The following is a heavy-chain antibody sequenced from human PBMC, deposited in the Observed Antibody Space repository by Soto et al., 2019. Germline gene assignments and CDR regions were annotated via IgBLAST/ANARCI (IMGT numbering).Heavy chain of an antibody. CDR1: GFTFSRYW. Sequence: EVQLVESGGGLVQPGGSLRLSCAASGFTFSRYWMSWVRQAPVKGLEWVGNIKQDGSEKNYVDFVKGRFTISRDNAKNSLYLQMNSLRAEDTAVYYCARIASAGRGWDVWGQGTTVVVSS. V-gene: IGHV3-7*01. CDR2: IKQDGSEK. D-gene: IGHD6-13*01. J-gene: IGHJ6*02. CDR3: ARIASAGRGWDV.